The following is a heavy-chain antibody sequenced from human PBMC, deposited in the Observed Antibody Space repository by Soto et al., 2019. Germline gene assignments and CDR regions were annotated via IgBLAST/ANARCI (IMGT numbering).Heavy chain of an antibody. D-gene: IGHD6-19*01. Sequence: QVQLEQSGGEVKKPGSSVKVSCKASGVTFSKFIMTWVRQAPGLGLEWVGGIIPIFGTANYAQKFQGRVTITADESTSTSYLEVSNLRSEDTAVYYCAKVRNSSPMGYYYGMDVWGQGTAVTVSS. CDR2: IIPIFGTA. J-gene: IGHJ6*02. CDR1: GVTFSKFI. CDR3: AKVRNSSPMGYYYGMDV. V-gene: IGHV1-69*01.